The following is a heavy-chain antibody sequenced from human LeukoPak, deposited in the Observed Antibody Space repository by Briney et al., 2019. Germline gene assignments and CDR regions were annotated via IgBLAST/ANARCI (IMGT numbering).Heavy chain of an antibody. CDR2: ISGSGGST. Sequence: PGGSLRLSCAASGFTFSDYYMSWIRQSPGKGLEWVSAISGSGGSTYYADSVKGRFTISRDNSKNTLYLQMNSLRAEDTAVYYCAKTKAATIDYWGQGTLVTVSS. CDR3: AKTKAATIDY. J-gene: IGHJ4*02. V-gene: IGHV3-23*01. CDR1: GFTFSDYY. D-gene: IGHD2-15*01.